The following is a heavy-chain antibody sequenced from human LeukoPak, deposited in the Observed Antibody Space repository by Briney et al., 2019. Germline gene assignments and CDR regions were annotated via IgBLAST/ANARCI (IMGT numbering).Heavy chain of an antibody. CDR3: AKGNCGGDCYTYYYFYMDV. D-gene: IGHD2-21*02. V-gene: IGHV3-30*02. CDR1: GFTFSSYG. Sequence: TGGSLGLSCAASGFTFSSYGVHWVRQAPGKGLEWVAFIRYDGSDKYYADSVKGRFTISRDNSKNTLYLQMNGLRAEDTAVYYCAKGNCGGDCYTYYYFYMDVWGKGTTVTVSS. J-gene: IGHJ6*03. CDR2: IRYDGSDK.